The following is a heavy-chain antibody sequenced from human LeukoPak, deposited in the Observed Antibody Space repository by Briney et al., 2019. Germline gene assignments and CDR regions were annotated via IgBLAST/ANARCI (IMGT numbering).Heavy chain of an antibody. CDR2: INARGDT. J-gene: IGHJ5*02. CDR1: GWSFNDYY. V-gene: IGHV4-34*01. D-gene: IGHD2-2*01. Sequence: PSETLSLTCAVYGWSFNDYYWNWIRQPPGKGLEWIGEINARGDTSYNPSLKSRVTISVDTSKKQFSLRLTSMIAAGTALYYCARGQVPAARGYNWFDPWGQGTLVTVSS. CDR3: ARGQVPAARGYNWFDP.